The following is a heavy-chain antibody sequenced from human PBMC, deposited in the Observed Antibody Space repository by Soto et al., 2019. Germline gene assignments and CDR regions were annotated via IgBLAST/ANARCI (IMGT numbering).Heavy chain of an antibody. CDR3: AKGSTAMTYFDY. D-gene: IGHD5-18*01. CDR1: GFIFRNYA. J-gene: IGHJ4*02. CDR2: ISYDGSNK. V-gene: IGHV3-30*04. Sequence: PGGSLRLSCAASGFIFRNYAMHWVRQAPGKGLEWVAVISYDGSNKYYADSVKGRFTISRDNSKNTLYLQMSSLRAEDTAVYYCAKGSTAMTYFDYWGQGTLVTVSS.